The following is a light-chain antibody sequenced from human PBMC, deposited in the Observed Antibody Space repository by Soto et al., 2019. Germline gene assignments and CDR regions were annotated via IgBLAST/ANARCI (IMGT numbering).Light chain of an antibody. J-gene: IGLJ2*01. Sequence: SSELTQPPSVSVAPGQTATLTCGADNIGTKSVHWYQKKPGQAPLLVVFADSDRPPGIPARFSAFNSGNTATLTINMVEDGDEADYYCHVWDISAEQVVFGGGTKLTVL. CDR1: NIGTKS. CDR3: HVWDISAEQVV. CDR2: ADS. V-gene: IGLV3-21*02.